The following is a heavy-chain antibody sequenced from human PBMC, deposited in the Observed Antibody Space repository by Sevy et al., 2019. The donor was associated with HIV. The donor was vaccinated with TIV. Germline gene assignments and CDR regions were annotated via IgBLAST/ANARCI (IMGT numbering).Heavy chain of an antibody. J-gene: IGHJ3*02. V-gene: IGHV3-64*02. Sequence: GGSLRLSCADSGFTFSTSVIHWVRQAPGKELEYVSGIGVDGSTHYADSVRGRFTISRDNSKNTVNLQMDTLRAEDTAVYYCARDPYSSGWPDAFDIWGQGTMVTVSS. CDR1: GFTFSTSV. CDR2: IGVDGST. CDR3: ARDPYSSGWPDAFDI. D-gene: IGHD6-19*01.